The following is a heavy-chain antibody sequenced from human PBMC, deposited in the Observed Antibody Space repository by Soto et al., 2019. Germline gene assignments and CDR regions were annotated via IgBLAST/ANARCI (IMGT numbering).Heavy chain of an antibody. Sequence: GESLKNSCKGSGYSFAGYWITWVRQKPGKGLEWMGRIDPSDSQTYYSPSFRGHVTISVTKSITTVFLQWSSLRASDTAMYYCARQIYDSDTGPNFQYYFDSWGQGTPVPVSS. J-gene: IGHJ4*02. CDR3: ARQIYDSDTGPNFQYYFDS. V-gene: IGHV5-10-1*01. CDR2: IDPSDSQT. D-gene: IGHD3-22*01. CDR1: GYSFAGYW.